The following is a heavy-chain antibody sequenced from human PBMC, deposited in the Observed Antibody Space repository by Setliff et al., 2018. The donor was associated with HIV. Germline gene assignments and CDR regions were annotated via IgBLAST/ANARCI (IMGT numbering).Heavy chain of an antibody. CDR3: GKGWGGKALADH. V-gene: IGHV3-23*03. CDR1: GFTFSNYP. CDR2: IYSGGT. Sequence: PGESLKISCAASGFTFSNYPMSWIRQAPGKGLEWLSLIYSGGTFYADPVKGRFTISRDNSKNTLNLQMNNLRTEGTATYYCGKGWGGKALADHWGQGTLVTGSS. J-gene: IGHJ4*02. D-gene: IGHD2-15*01.